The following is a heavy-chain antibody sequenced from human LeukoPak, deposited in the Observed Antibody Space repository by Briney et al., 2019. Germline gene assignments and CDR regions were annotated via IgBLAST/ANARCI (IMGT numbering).Heavy chain of an antibody. CDR1: GFSFSAYT. D-gene: IGHD6-19*01. CDR2: IRSDGSST. J-gene: IGHJ4*02. CDR3: TRRFGGHSGWAGYHDS. V-gene: IGHV3-64*01. Sequence: PGGSLRLSCVAYGFSFSAYTMHWVRQAPGKGLEYVSAIRSDGSSTFQPNSVKGRFTISRDNSKSTLYLQMGSLRAEDTAVYYCTRRFGGHSGWAGYHDSWGQGTLVTVSS.